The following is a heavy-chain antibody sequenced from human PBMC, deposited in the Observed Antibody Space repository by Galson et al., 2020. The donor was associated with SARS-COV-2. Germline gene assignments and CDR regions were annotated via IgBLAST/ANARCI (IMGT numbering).Heavy chain of an antibody. V-gene: IGHV3-48*03. J-gene: IGHJ6*02. CDR3: ARVPIGDYYYYYGMGV. CDR2: ISSSGSTI. CDR1: GFTFSSYE. D-gene: IGHD2-21*02. Sequence: GESLKISCAASGFTFSSYEMNWVRQAPGKGLEWVSYISSSGSTIYYADSVKGRFTISRDNAKNSLYLQMNSLRAEDTAVYYCARVPIGDYYYYYGMGVWGQGTTGTVSS.